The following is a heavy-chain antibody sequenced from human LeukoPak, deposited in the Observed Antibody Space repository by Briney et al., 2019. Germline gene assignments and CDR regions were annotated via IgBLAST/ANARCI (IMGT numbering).Heavy chain of an antibody. CDR3: AREIVVVTAIFDY. D-gene: IGHD2-21*02. CDR2: INPSSGST. Sequence: ASVRVSSKASGYTFTSYYMHWVRQAPGQGLEWMGIINPSSGSTSYAQKFQGRVTMTRDTSTSTVYMELSSLRSEDTAVYYCAREIVVVTAIFDYWGQGTLVTVSS. V-gene: IGHV1-46*01. CDR1: GYTFTSYY. J-gene: IGHJ4*02.